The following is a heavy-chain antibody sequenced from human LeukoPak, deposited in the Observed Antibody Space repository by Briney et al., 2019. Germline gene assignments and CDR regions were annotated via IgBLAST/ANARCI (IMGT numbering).Heavy chain of an antibody. J-gene: IGHJ3*02. CDR1: GGTFSSYA. Sequence: ASVKVSCKASGGTFSSYAISWVRQAPGQGLEWMGRIIPILGIANYAQKFQGRVTITADKSTSTAYMELSSLRSEDTAVYYCARASNPPPRAFDIWGQGTMVTVSS. V-gene: IGHV1-69*04. CDR3: ARASNPPPRAFDI. CDR2: IIPILGIA.